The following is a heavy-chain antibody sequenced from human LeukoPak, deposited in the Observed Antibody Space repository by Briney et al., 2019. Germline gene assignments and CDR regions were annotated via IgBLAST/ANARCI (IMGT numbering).Heavy chain of an antibody. D-gene: IGHD3-10*02. Sequence: PGGSLRLSCAASGFTFSSYEMNWVRQAPGKGLEWVSYISSSGSTIYYADSVNGRFTISRDNAKNSLYLQMNSLRAEDTAVYYCAELGITRIGGVWGKGTTVTISS. CDR3: AELGITRIGGV. CDR2: ISSSGSTI. J-gene: IGHJ6*04. CDR1: GFTFSSYE. V-gene: IGHV3-48*03.